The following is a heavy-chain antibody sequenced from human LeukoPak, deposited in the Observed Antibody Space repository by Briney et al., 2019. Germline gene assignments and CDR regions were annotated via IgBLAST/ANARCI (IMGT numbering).Heavy chain of an antibody. J-gene: IGHJ4*02. CDR3: ARENLSPNWGYGY. Sequence: PSETLSLTCAVYGGSFSGYYWSWIRQPPGKGLEWIGEINHSGSTNYNPSLKSRVTISVDTSKNQFSLKLSSVTAADTAVYYCARENLSPNWGYGYWGQGTLVTVSS. D-gene: IGHD7-27*01. V-gene: IGHV4-34*01. CDR1: GGSFSGYY. CDR2: INHSGST.